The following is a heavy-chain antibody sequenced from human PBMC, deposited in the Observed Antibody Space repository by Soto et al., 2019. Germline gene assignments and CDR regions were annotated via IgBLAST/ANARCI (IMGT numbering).Heavy chain of an antibody. J-gene: IGHJ4*02. Sequence: QVQLVRSGAEVKKPGSSVKVPCKASGGTFSSYAISWVRQAPGQGLEWMGGIIPIFGTANYAQKFQGRVTIPADESTRTAYMELRSLGSEDTAVYYCARDGVGGGATIYYFDYWGQGTLVTVSS. V-gene: IGHV1-69*01. CDR2: IIPIFGTA. CDR3: ARDGVGGGATIYYFDY. D-gene: IGHD1-26*01. CDR1: GGTFSSYA.